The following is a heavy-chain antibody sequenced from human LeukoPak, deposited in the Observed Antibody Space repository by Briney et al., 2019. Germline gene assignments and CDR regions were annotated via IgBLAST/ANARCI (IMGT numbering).Heavy chain of an antibody. Sequence: GGSLRLSCAASGFTFSSYWMNWVRQAPGKGLEWVSVIYSGGSTYYADSVKGRFTISRHNSKNTLYLQMNSLRAEDTAVYYCARVSIAVAGTADYWGQGTLVTVSS. J-gene: IGHJ4*02. V-gene: IGHV3-53*04. CDR2: IYSGGST. CDR1: GFTFSSYW. CDR3: ARVSIAVAGTADY. D-gene: IGHD6-19*01.